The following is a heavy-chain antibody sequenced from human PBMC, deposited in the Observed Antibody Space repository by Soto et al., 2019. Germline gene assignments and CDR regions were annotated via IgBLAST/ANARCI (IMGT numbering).Heavy chain of an antibody. V-gene: IGHV1-3*01. CDR2: INAGNGNT. D-gene: IGHD3-3*01. CDR3: ARVLEQETYYDCWSGPSNWYDP. CDR1: GYTFTSYA. Sequence: ASVKVSCKASGYTFTSYAMHWVRQAPGQRLEWMGWINAGNGNTKYSQKFQGRVTITRDTSASTAYMELSSLRSEDTAVYYCARVLEQETYYDCWSGPSNWYDP. J-gene: IGHJ5*02.